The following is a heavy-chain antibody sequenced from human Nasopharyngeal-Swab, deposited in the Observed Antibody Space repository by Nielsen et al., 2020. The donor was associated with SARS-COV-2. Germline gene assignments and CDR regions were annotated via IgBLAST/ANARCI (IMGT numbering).Heavy chain of an antibody. D-gene: IGHD3-22*01. V-gene: IGHV3-23*01. CDR1: GFTFSSYA. Sequence: GESLKISCEASGFTFSSYAMSWVRRAPGKGLEWVSAISGSGGSTYYADSVKGRFTISRDNSKNTLYLQMNSLRAEDTAVYYCAKDVEGIVVVQFDYWGQGTLVTVSS. CDR2: ISGSGGST. J-gene: IGHJ4*02. CDR3: AKDVEGIVVVQFDY.